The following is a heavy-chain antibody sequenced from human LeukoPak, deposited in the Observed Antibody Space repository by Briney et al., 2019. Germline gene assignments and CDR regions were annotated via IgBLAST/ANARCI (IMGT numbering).Heavy chain of an antibody. D-gene: IGHD4-17*01. V-gene: IGHV1-3*01. J-gene: IGHJ4*02. CDR1: GYTFTSYA. CDR2: INAGNGNT. CDR3: ARGDGDYPPYYFDY. Sequence: ASVKVSCKASGYTFTSYAMHWVRQAPGQRLEWMGWINAGNGNTKYSQKFQGRVTITRDTSASTAYMELSSLRSEDTGVYYCARGDGDYPPYYFDYWGQGTLVTVSS.